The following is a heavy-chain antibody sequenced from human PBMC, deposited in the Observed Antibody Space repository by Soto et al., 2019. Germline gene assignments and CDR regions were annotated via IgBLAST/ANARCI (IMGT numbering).Heavy chain of an antibody. CDR3: ARDCSSTSCYTPHYGMDV. CDR2: IYSDGST. V-gene: IGHV3-53*01. Sequence: EVQLVESGGGLIQPGGSLRLSCAASGFSVSGNYMSWVRQAPGKGLEWVSVIYSDGSTYYADSVKGRFTISRDNSKNTLYLQMNSLRAEDTAVYICARDCSSTSCYTPHYGMDVWGQGTTVTVSS. CDR1: GFSVSGNY. J-gene: IGHJ6*02. D-gene: IGHD2-2*02.